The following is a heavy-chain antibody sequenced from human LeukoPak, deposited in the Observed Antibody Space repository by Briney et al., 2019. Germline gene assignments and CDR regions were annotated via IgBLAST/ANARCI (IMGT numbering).Heavy chain of an antibody. CDR2: IVVGSGNT. CDR1: GFTFTSSA. Sequence: GASVKVSCKASGFTFTSSAVQWVRQARGQRLEWIGWIVVGSGNTNYPQKFQERVTITRDMSTSTAYMELSSLRSEDTAVYYCAAFPAGGYCSGGSCRRWFDPWGQGTLVTVSS. D-gene: IGHD2-15*01. V-gene: IGHV1-58*01. J-gene: IGHJ5*02. CDR3: AAFPAGGYCSGGSCRRWFDP.